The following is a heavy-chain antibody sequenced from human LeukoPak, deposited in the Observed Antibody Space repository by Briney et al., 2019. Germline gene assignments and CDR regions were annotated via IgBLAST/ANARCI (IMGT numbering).Heavy chain of an antibody. Sequence: GESLKISCKGSGYSFTSYWIGWVRQMPGKGLKWMGIIYPGDSDTRYSPSFQGQVTISADKSISTAYLQWSSLKASDTAMYYCARHSLWFGESDYYYYYMDVWGKGTTVTISS. V-gene: IGHV5-51*01. CDR2: IYPGDSDT. J-gene: IGHJ6*03. CDR1: GYSFTSYW. CDR3: ARHSLWFGESDYYYYYMDV. D-gene: IGHD3-10*01.